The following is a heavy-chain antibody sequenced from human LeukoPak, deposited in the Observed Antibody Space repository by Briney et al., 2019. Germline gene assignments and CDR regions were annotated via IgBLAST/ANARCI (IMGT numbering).Heavy chain of an antibody. V-gene: IGHV1-8*01. CDR3: ARGRRMAAAGGTRGYYFDY. CDR2: MNPNSGNT. J-gene: IGHJ4*02. D-gene: IGHD6-13*01. Sequence: ASVKVSCKASGYTFTSYDINWVRQATGQGLEWMGWMNPNSGNTGYAQKFQGRVTMTRNTSISTAYMELSSLRSEDTAVYYCARGRRMAAAGGTRGYYFDYWGRGTPVTVSS. CDR1: GYTFTSYD.